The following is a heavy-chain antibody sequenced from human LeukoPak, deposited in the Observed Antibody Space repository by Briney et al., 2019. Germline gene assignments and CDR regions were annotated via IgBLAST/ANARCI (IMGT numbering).Heavy chain of an antibody. J-gene: IGHJ4*02. CDR3: ASFYQTYYFPY. CDR1: GGSISSGDYY. D-gene: IGHD3-16*02. Sequence: SQTLPLTCTVSGGSISSGDYYWSWIRQPPGKGLEWIGYIYNSGSTYYNPSLKSRVAISVDTSKNQFSLKLSSVTAADTAVYYCASFYQTYYFPYWGQGTLVTVSS. V-gene: IGHV4-30-4*01. CDR2: IYNSGST.